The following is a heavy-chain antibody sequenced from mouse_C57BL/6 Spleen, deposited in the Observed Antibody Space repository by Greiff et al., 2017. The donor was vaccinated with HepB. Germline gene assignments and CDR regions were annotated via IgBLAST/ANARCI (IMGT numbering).Heavy chain of an antibody. D-gene: IGHD2-4*01. CDR2: ISDGGSYT. V-gene: IGHV5-4*01. Sequence: EVQLVESGGGLVKPGGSLKLSCAASGFTFSSYAMSWVRQTPEKRLEWVATISDGGSYTYYPDNVKGRFTISRDNAKNNLYLQMSHLKSEDTAMYYCARGGTMSYFDYWGQGTTLTVSS. J-gene: IGHJ2*01. CDR1: GFTFSSYA. CDR3: ARGGTMSYFDY.